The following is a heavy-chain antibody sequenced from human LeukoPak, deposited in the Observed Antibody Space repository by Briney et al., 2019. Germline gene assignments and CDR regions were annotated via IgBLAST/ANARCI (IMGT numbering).Heavy chain of an antibody. D-gene: IGHD3-22*01. CDR3: ARLEVVITTYFDY. CDR2: IYPGDSDT. CDR1: GYRFTSYW. V-gene: IGHV5-51*01. J-gene: IGHJ4*02. Sequence: GESLKISFKGSGYRFTSYWIGWVRQMPGKGLEWMGIIYPGDSDTRYSPSFQGQVTISADKSISTAYLQWSSLKASDTAMYYCARLEVVITTYFDYWGQGTLVTVSS.